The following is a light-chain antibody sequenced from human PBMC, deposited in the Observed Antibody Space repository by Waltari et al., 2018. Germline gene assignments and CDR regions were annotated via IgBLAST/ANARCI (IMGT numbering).Light chain of an antibody. J-gene: IGLJ2*01. Sequence: QSVLTQPPSVSAAPGQKVTISCSGSSSNIGINYVSWYQQLPGKAPKLLIYDNNKRPSGIPDRVSGSKSGTSATLCITGLQTGDEADYYCGTWDDSLSAVVFGGGTKLTVL. V-gene: IGLV1-51*01. CDR2: DNN. CDR3: GTWDDSLSAVV. CDR1: SSNIGINY.